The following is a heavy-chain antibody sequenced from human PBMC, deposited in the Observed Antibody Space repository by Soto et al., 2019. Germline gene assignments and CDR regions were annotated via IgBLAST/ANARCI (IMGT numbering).Heavy chain of an antibody. J-gene: IGHJ4*02. CDR3: ARVAAGTFFDY. CDR1: GGSISRGGYY. D-gene: IGHD6-13*01. CDR2: IYYSGST. Sequence: PSETLSHTCTVSGGSISRGGYYWSWIRQHPGKGLEWIGYIYYSGSTYYNPSLKSRVTISVDTSKNQFSLKLSSVTAADTAVYYCARVAAGTFFDYWGQGTLVTVSS. V-gene: IGHV4-31*03.